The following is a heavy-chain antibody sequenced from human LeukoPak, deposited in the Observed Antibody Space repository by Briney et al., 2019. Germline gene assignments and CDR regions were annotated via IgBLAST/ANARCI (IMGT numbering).Heavy chain of an antibody. D-gene: IGHD2-2*01. Sequence: PGGSLRLSCLAAGLTLSSSAMHWVHQAPDKGLEWEAVISYDGSNKYYAASVKGRFTISRVYSKNTLYLQMNSLRAEDTAVYYCAREGIVVVPAATTFDYWGQGTLVTVSS. J-gene: IGHJ4*02. CDR3: AREGIVVVPAATTFDY. CDR1: GLTLSSSA. V-gene: IGHV3-30-3*01. CDR2: ISYDGSNK.